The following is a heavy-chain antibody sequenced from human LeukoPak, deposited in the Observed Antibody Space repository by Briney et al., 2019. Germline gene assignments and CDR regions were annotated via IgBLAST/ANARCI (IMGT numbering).Heavy chain of an antibody. Sequence: GGSLRLSCAASGFTFNSYSMHWVRQAPGKGLEWVSCISRSSGSIGYADSVKGRFTISRDNAKNSLYLQMNSLRAEDTALYYCAKDIGIRGAFDIWGEGTVDSVSS. CDR1: GFTFNSYS. CDR3: AKDIGIRGAFDI. CDR2: ISRSSGSI. J-gene: IGHJ3*02. V-gene: IGHV3-9*01. D-gene: IGHD1-14*01.